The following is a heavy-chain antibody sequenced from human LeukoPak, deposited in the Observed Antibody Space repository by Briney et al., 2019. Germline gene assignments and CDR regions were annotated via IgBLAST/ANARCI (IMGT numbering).Heavy chain of an antibody. CDR2: ISSSGNYI. J-gene: IGHJ4*02. D-gene: IGHD5-24*01. V-gene: IGHV3-21*01. CDR1: GLTFSNYR. Sequence: GGALRVSCAASGLTFSNYRMNGVRQAPGRGGEWVSYISSSGNYIYYADSMRGRFTISRDNAKNSVYLQMSSLRAEDTAVYYCAGHPAEMNTLWGQGTLVTVSS. CDR3: AGHPAEMNTL.